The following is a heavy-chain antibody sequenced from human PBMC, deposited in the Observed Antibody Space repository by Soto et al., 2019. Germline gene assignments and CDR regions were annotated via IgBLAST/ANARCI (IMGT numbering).Heavy chain of an antibody. CDR1: GYTFTSYW. CDR2: IYHGDSDT. CDR3: ARYEGYSYGTYYFDY. J-gene: IGHJ4*02. D-gene: IGHD5-18*01. V-gene: IGHV5-51*01. Sequence: GESLKISCKGSGYTFTSYWIGWVRQMPGKGLEWMGIIYHGDSDTRYSPSFQGPVTISADKSISTAYLQWSSLKASDTAMYYCARYEGYSYGTYYFDYWGQGTLVTVSS.